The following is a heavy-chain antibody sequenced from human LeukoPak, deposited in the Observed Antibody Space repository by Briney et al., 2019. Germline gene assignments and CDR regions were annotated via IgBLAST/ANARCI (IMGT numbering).Heavy chain of an antibody. D-gene: IGHD6-19*01. V-gene: IGHV5-51*01. CDR2: IYLSDSDA. CDR3: ARLVVAGTRYFDY. J-gene: IGHJ4*02. CDR1: GSRFTSYW. Sequence: GASLQISCKGPGSRFTSYWIGWVRQLPGKGLEWMGIIYLSDSDARYSPSFQGQVTISADKSISTAYLQWSSLKASDTAMYYCARLVVAGTRYFDYWGQGTLVTVSS.